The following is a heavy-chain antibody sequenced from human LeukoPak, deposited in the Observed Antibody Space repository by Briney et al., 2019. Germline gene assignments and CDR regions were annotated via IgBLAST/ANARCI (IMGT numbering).Heavy chain of an antibody. V-gene: IGHV3-23*01. Sequence: PGGSLRLSCAASGFTFRNHWMGWVRQAPGKGLEWVSAISGSGGSTYYADSVKGRFTISRDNSKNTLYLQMNSLRAEDTAVYYCAKDLYYDDYWGQGTLVTVSS. CDR2: ISGSGGST. J-gene: IGHJ4*02. CDR3: AKDLYYDDY. CDR1: GFTFRNHW. D-gene: IGHD3-22*01.